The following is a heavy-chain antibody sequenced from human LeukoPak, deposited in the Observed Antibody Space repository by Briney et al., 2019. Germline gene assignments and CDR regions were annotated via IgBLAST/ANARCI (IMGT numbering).Heavy chain of an antibody. CDR2: IFYSGST. CDR1: GGSVSRNY. J-gene: IGHJ4*02. CDR3: ARGMSTLPCLYDSSGYAPDS. Sequence: SETLSLTCTVSGGSVSRNYWTWIRQAPGKRLEWIGYIFYSGSTNYNPSLKSRVTISVDTSNNHVSLKLDSVTAADTAMYYCARGMSTLPCLYDSSGYAPDSWGQGTLVTVSS. D-gene: IGHD3-22*01. V-gene: IGHV4-59*02.